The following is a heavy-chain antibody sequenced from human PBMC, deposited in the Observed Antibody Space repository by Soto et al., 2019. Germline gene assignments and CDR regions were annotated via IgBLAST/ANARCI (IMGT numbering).Heavy chain of an antibody. J-gene: IGHJ5*02. D-gene: IGHD5-12*01. CDR2: IITILGTA. V-gene: IGHV1-69*01. Sequence: QVQLVQSGAEVKKPGSSVKVSCNASVGTFSSYAISWVRQAPGQGREWMGGIITILGTANYAHKFQGRVTITADESTRTAFMELSSLRSEGTAGYYWARVWSYSGYDWDNWFDPWGQGTLVTVSS. CDR1: VGTFSSYA. CDR3: ARVWSYSGYDWDNWFDP.